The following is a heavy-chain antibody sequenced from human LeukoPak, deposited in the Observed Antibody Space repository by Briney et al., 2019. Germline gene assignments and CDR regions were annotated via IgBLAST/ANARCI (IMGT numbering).Heavy chain of an antibody. D-gene: IGHD3-22*01. CDR1: GASISSYY. CDR2: INHSGST. J-gene: IGHJ3*02. V-gene: IGHV4-34*01. CDR3: ARPHQHSSGYQTRHDAFDI. Sequence: PSETLSLTCTVSGASISSYYWSWIRQPPGKGLEWIGEINHSGSTNYNPSLKSRVTISVDTSKNQFSLKLSSVTAADTAVYYCARPHQHSSGYQTRHDAFDIWGQGTMVTVSS.